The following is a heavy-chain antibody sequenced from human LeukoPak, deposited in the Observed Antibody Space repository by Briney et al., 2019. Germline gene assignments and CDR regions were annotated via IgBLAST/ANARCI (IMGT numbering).Heavy chain of an antibody. Sequence: SETLSLTCAVSGGSISSGGYSWSWIRQPPGKGLEWIGYIYYSGSTNYNPSLKSRVTISVDTSKNQFSLKLSSVTAADTAVYYCARQRAYSSGWYYFDYWGQGTLVTVSS. CDR2: IYYSGST. J-gene: IGHJ4*02. V-gene: IGHV4-61*08. CDR1: GGSISSGGYS. D-gene: IGHD6-19*01. CDR3: ARQRAYSSGWYYFDY.